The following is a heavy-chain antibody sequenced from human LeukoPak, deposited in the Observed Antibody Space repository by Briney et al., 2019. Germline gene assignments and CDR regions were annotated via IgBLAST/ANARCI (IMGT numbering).Heavy chain of an antibody. CDR1: GGTFSSYA. V-gene: IGHV1-69*06. Sequence: ASVKVSFKASGGTFSSYAISWVRQAPGQGLEWMGGIIPIFGTANYAQKFQGRVTITADKSTGTAYMELSSLRSEDTAVYYCALPSGYSEGAFDIWGQGTMVTVSS. D-gene: IGHD5-18*01. CDR2: IIPIFGTA. J-gene: IGHJ3*02. CDR3: ALPSGYSEGAFDI.